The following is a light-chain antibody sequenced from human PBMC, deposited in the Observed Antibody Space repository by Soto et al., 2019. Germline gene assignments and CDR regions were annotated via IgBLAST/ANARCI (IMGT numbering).Light chain of an antibody. J-gene: IGLJ1*01. CDR3: SSYTSSSTL. Sequence: QSALTQPASVYGSPGQSITISCTGTSSDVGGYNSVSWYQHHPGKAPKLILYDVSNRPSGVSNRFSGSKSGNTASLTISGLQAEDEADYYCSSYTSSSTLFGTGTKVTVL. CDR2: DVS. V-gene: IGLV2-14*03. CDR1: SSDVGGYNS.